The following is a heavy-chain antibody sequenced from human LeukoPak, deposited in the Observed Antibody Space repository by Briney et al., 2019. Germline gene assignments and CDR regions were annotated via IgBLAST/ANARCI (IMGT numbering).Heavy chain of an antibody. CDR3: AKEIRFGQLPANSFFDS. CDR1: GFTFSSYG. D-gene: IGHD3-10*01. Sequence: PGGSLRLACAASGFTFSSYGMHWVRQAPGKGLEWVAVIWYDGSNKYYADSVKGRFTISRDNSKNTLYLQMNSLGAEDTAVYYCAKEIRFGQLPANSFFDSWGQGTLVTVSS. CDR2: IWYDGSNK. V-gene: IGHV3-33*06. J-gene: IGHJ4*02.